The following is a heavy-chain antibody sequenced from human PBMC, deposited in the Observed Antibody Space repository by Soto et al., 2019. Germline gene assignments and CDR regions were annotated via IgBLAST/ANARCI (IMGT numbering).Heavy chain of an antibody. CDR3: ERGGGSSGYYYWFDP. D-gene: IGHD3-22*01. V-gene: IGHV1-69*13. CDR2: IIPIFGTA. CDR1: GGTFSSYA. Sequence: SVKVSCKASGGTFSSYAISWVRQAPGQGLEWMGGIIPIFGTANYAQKFQGRVTITADESTSTAYMELSSLRSEDTAVYYCERGGGSSGYYYWFDPWGQGTQVTVSS. J-gene: IGHJ5*02.